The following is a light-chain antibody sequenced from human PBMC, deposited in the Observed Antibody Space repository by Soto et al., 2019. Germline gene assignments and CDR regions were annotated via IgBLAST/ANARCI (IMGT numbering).Light chain of an antibody. CDR1: QSVSSDS. V-gene: IGKV3-20*01. J-gene: IGKJ1*01. CDR2: GAS. CDR3: QQYGGSPRT. Sequence: EIVLTQSPGTLSSSPGEGATLSCRASQSVSSDSVAWYQQKPGQAPRLLIFGASRRATDIPDRFSGSGSGTDFTLTISRLEPEDFAVYYCQQYGGSPRTFGQGTKVDIK.